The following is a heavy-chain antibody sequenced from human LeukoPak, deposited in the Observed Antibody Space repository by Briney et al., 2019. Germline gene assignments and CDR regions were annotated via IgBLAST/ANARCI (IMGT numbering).Heavy chain of an antibody. CDR2: INHSGST. V-gene: IGHV4-34*01. D-gene: IGHD3-22*01. CDR3: AISDYYDSSGYFDQH. J-gene: IGHJ1*01. CDR1: GGSFSGYY. Sequence: SETLSLTCAVYGGSFSGYYWSWIRQPPGKGLEWIGEINHSGSTNYNPSLKSRVTISVDTSKNQFSLKLSSVTAADTAVYYCAISDYYDSSGYFDQHWGQGTLVTVSS.